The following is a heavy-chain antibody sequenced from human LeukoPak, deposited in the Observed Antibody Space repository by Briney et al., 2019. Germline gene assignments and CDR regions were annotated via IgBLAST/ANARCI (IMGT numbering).Heavy chain of an antibody. Sequence: PSETLSLTCTVSGGSFSSYYWSWIRQPPGKGLEWIGYIYYTGSTNYNPSLQSRVTISVDTSKNQFSLKLSSVTAADTAVYYCARAFSSGWYPYSIGGLWLDYWGQGTLVTVSS. CDR3: ARAFSSGWYPYSIGGLWLDY. D-gene: IGHD6-19*01. CDR1: GGSFSSYY. CDR2: IYYTGST. V-gene: IGHV4-59*01. J-gene: IGHJ4*02.